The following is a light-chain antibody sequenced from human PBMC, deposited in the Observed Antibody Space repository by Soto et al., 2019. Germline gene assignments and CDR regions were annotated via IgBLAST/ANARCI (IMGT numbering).Light chain of an antibody. J-gene: IGLJ1*01. Sequence: QSVLTQPPSVSGAPGQRVSISCTGTSTDVGGYNYVSWYQHHPDKAPKLVIYEVSNRPSGVSDRFSGSKSGNTASLTISGLQAEDESDYYCGSYTSANSPFVFGTGTKLTVL. V-gene: IGLV2-14*01. CDR1: STDVGGYNY. CDR2: EVS. CDR3: GSYTSANSPFV.